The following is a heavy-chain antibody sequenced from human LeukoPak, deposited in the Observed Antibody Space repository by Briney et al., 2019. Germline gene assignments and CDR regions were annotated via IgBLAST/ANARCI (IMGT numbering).Heavy chain of an antibody. CDR2: ISGSGGKK. Sequence: PGGSLRLSCAASGFTFSNHAMSWVRQAPGKGLEWVSVISGSGGKKYYADSVKGRFTISRDNSKNTLYLQMNSLRAEDTAVYFCAKIISGNYDFWSGYWCYFDHWGQGTLVTVSS. J-gene: IGHJ4*02. V-gene: IGHV3-23*01. CDR3: AKIISGNYDFWSGYWCYFDH. D-gene: IGHD3-3*01. CDR1: GFTFSNHA.